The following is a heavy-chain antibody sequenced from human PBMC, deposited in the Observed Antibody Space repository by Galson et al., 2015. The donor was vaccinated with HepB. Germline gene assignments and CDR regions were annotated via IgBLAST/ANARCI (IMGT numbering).Heavy chain of an antibody. V-gene: IGHV3-21*01. CDR2: ISSSSSYI. CDR1: GFTFSSYS. Sequence: SLRLSCAASGFTFSSYSMNWVRQAPGKGLEWVSSISSSSSYIYYADSVKGRFTISRDNAKNSLYLQMNSLRAEDTAVYYCAREGAVAGNYYFDYWGQGTLVTVSS. CDR3: AREGAVAGNYYFDY. J-gene: IGHJ4*02. D-gene: IGHD6-19*01.